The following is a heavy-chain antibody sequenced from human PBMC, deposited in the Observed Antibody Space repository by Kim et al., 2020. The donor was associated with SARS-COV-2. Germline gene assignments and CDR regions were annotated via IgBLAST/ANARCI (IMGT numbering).Heavy chain of an antibody. D-gene: IGHD4-17*01. V-gene: IGHV4-4*02. CDR1: GGSISSSNW. CDR2: IYHSGST. CDR3: ARDAVGGDYPFDY. Sequence: SETLSLTCAVSGGSISSSNWWSWVRQPPGKGLEWIGEIYHSGSTNYNPSLKSRVTISVDKSKNQFSLKLSSVTAADTAVYYCARDAVGGDYPFDYWGQGTLVTVSS. J-gene: IGHJ4*02.